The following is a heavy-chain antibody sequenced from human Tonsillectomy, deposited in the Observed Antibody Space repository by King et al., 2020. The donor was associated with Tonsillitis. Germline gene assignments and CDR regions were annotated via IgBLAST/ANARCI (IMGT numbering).Heavy chain of an antibody. Sequence: VQLVESGGGVVQPGRSLRLSCASSGFVFRSYGMHWVRQAPGKGLEWVSVISFDARRQNYADSVKGRFTISRDNSRDTLYLQMNSLRAEDTADYYCARERLYSSDWGIDYWGQGSLVTVSS. CDR2: ISFDARRQ. CDR3: ARERLYSSDWGIDY. V-gene: IGHV3-33*05. D-gene: IGHD6-19*01. J-gene: IGHJ4*02. CDR1: GFVFRSYG.